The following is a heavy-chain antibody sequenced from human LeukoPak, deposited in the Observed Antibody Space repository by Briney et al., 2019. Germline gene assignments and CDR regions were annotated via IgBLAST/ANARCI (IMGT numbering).Heavy chain of an antibody. Sequence: GGSLRLSCAASGFTFSSYAMHWVRQAPGKGLEWVAVISYDGSNKYYADSVKGRFTISRDNSKNTLYLQMNSLRAEDTAVYYCARECSGWFSYPSGRQYYFDYWGQGTLVTVSS. CDR1: GFTFSSYA. J-gene: IGHJ4*02. CDR2: ISYDGSNK. D-gene: IGHD6-19*01. V-gene: IGHV3-30*04. CDR3: ARECSGWFSYPSGRQYYFDY.